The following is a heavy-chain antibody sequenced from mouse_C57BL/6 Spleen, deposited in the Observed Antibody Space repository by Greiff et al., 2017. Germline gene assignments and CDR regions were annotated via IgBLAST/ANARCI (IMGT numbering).Heavy chain of an antibody. D-gene: IGHD3-2*01. CDR3: ARADSSGSDWYFDV. CDR2: INPSSGYT. CDR1: GYTFTSYT. V-gene: IGHV1-4*01. J-gene: IGHJ1*03. Sequence: QVQLQQSGAELVRPGASVKMSCKASGYTFTSYTMHWVKQRPGQGLEWIGYINPSSGYTKYNQKFKDKATLTADKSSSTAYMQLSSLTSEDSAVYYCARADSSGSDWYFDVWGTGTTVTVSS.